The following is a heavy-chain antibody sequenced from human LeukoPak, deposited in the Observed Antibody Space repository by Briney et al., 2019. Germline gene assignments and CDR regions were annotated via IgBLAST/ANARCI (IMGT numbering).Heavy chain of an antibody. CDR1: GFTFSNYW. V-gene: IGHV3-7*01. J-gene: IGHJ6*02. CDR3: ARFELISVVLTGMEV. Sequence: GGSLRLSCAASGFTFSNYWMSWVRQAPGKGLEWVANIKKDGSQKYYLGSVKGRFTISRDNAENSLYLLMNSLRADDTAVYYCARFELISVVLTGMEVWGQGTTVTVSS. CDR2: IKKDGSQK. D-gene: IGHD3-16*01.